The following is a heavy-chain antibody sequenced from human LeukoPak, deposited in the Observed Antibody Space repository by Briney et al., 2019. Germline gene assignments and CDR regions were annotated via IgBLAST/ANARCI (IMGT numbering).Heavy chain of an antibody. CDR2: IYYSGST. D-gene: IGHD3-16*02. V-gene: IGHV4-39*01. J-gene: IGHJ4*02. CDR3: ARTYYDYVWGSYRRLESGYYFDY. Sequence: WVRQPPGKGLEWIGSIYYSGSTYYNPSLKSRVTISVDTSKNQFSLKLSSVTAADTAVYYCARTYYDYVWGSYRRLESGYYFDYWGQGTLVTVSS.